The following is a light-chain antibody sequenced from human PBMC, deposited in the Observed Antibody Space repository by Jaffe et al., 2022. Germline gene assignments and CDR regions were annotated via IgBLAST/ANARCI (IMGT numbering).Light chain of an antibody. CDR2: DTN. V-gene: IGLV7-46*01. CDR1: AGAVTTDHY. CDR3: LLSEV. J-gene: IGLJ3*02. Sequence: QAVVTQEPSLTVPPGGTVTLTCGSSAGAVTTDHYPYWFQHKPGQAPKTLIYDTNHKHSWTPARFSGSLLGGKAALTLSDAQPEDEADYYCLLSEVFGGGTKLTVL.